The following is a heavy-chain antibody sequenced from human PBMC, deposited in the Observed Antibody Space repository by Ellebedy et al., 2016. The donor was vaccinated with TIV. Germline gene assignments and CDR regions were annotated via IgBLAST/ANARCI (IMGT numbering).Heavy chain of an antibody. CDR1: GGSISSGGYS. CDR3: ARDSPHYYYYGMDV. Sequence: SETLSLTXAVSGGSISSGGYSWSWIRQPAGKGLEWIGRIYTSGSTNYNPSLKSRVTMSVDTSKNQFSLKLSSVTAADTAVYYCARDSPHYYYYGMDVWGQGTTVTVSS. J-gene: IGHJ6*02. V-gene: IGHV4-61*02. CDR2: IYTSGST.